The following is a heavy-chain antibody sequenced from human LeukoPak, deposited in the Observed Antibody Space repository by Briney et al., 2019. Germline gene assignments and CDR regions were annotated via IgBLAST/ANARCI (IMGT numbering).Heavy chain of an antibody. V-gene: IGHV3-30*04. CDR1: AFTLSSHS. Sequence: GSLRLSCAGSAFTLSSHSMHWVRQAPGKGLVWVAAISYDGRTTYYADSVKGRFTISKDTSKNTLYLEMDSLRPEDTAIYYCTRDGIVGARSFDSWGQGILVTVSS. CDR2: ISYDGRTT. J-gene: IGHJ4*02. CDR3: TRDGIVGARSFDS. D-gene: IGHD1-26*01.